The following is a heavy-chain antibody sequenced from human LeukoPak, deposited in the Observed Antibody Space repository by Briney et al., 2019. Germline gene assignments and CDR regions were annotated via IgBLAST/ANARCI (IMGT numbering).Heavy chain of an antibody. V-gene: IGHV1-18*01. CDR1: AYTFTSYG. Sequence: ASVKVSCKASAYTFTSYGISWVRQAPGQGLEWMGWISAYNGNTNYAQKLQGRVTMTTDTSTSTAYMELRSLRSDDTAVYYCARVPSYQLPRGPQYNWFDPWGQGTLVTVSS. CDR3: ARVPSYQLPRGPQYNWFDP. D-gene: IGHD2-2*01. CDR2: ISAYNGNT. J-gene: IGHJ5*02.